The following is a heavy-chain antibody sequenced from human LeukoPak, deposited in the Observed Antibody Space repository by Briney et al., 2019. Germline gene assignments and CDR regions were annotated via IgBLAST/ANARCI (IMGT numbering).Heavy chain of an antibody. CDR2: IYYSGST. Sequence: SETLSLTCTVSSGSISSYYWTWIRQPPGKGLEWIGYIYYSGSTNYNPSLKSRVTISVDTSKNQFSLKLSSVTAADTAVYYCARGDLEMATMGTFWFDYWGQGTLVTVSS. J-gene: IGHJ4*02. V-gene: IGHV4-59*01. CDR3: ARGDLEMATMGTFWFDY. CDR1: SGSISSYY. D-gene: IGHD5-24*01.